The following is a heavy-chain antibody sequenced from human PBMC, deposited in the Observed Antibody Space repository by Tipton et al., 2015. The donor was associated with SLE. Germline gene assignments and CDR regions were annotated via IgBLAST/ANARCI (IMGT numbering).Heavy chain of an antibody. V-gene: IGHV3-23*01. D-gene: IGHD3-10*01. J-gene: IGHJ3*02. CDR2: ISGSGGST. CDR1: GFTFSSYA. Sequence: SLRLSCAASGFTFSSYAMSWVRQAPGKGLEWVSAISGSGGSTYYADSVKGRFTISRDNSKNTLYLQMNSLRAEDTAVYYCITGPPYFASEKDIGGQGTLVTAST. CDR3: ITGPPYFASEKDI.